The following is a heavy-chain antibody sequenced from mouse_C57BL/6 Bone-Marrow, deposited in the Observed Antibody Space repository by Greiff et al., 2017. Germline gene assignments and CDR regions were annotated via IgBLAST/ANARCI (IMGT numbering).Heavy chain of an antibody. CDR2: ISSGGSYT. J-gene: IGHJ3*01. CDR3: ARHSNSWFDY. CDR1: GFTFSSYG. D-gene: IGHD2-5*01. V-gene: IGHV5-6*01. Sequence: EVHLVESGGDLVKPGGSLKLSCAASGFTFSSYGMSWVRQTPDKRLEWVATISSGGSYTYYPDSVKGRFTNSRDNAKNTLYLQMSSLKSEDAAMYYCARHSNSWFDYWGQGTLVTVSA.